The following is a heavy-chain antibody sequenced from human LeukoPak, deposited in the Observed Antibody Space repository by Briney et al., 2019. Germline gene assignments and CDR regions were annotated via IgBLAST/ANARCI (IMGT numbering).Heavy chain of an antibody. Sequence: SETLSLTCAVYGGSFSGYYWRWIRQPPGKGLEWIGEINHSGSTNYNPSLKSRVTISVDTSKNQFSLKLSSVTAADTAVYYCARESYSGSGSYYTSWFDPWGQGTLVTVSS. J-gene: IGHJ5*02. D-gene: IGHD3-10*01. V-gene: IGHV4-34*01. CDR1: GGSFSGYY. CDR2: INHSGST. CDR3: ARESYSGSGSYYTSWFDP.